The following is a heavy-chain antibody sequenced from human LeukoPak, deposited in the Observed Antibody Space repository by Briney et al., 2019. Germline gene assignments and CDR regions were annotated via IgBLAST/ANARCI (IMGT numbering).Heavy chain of an antibody. V-gene: IGHV3-11*06. CDR3: AGAYYGSGSYQNWFDP. Sequence: PGGSLRLSCAASGFTFSDYYMSWIRQAPGRGLEWVSYISSSSSYTNYADSVKGRFTISRDNAKNSLYLQMNSLRAEDTAVYYCAGAYYGSGSYQNWFDPWGQGTLVTVSS. J-gene: IGHJ5*02. CDR1: GFTFSDYY. CDR2: ISSSSSYT. D-gene: IGHD3-10*01.